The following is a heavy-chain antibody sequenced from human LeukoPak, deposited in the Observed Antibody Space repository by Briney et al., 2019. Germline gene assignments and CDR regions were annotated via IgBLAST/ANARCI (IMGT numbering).Heavy chain of an antibody. V-gene: IGHV4-38-2*01. Sequence: PSETLSLTCAVSGYSISSGYYWGWIRQPPGKGLEWIGSIYHSGSTYYDPSLKSRVTISVDTSKNQFSLKLSSVTAADTAVYYCARNIVVVPAAMDYYYMDVWGKGTTVTVSS. J-gene: IGHJ6*03. CDR2: IYHSGST. CDR1: GYSISSGYY. CDR3: ARNIVVVPAAMDYYYMDV. D-gene: IGHD2-2*01.